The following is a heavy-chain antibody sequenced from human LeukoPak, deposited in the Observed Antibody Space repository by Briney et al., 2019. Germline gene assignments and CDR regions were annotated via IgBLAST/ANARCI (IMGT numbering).Heavy chain of an antibody. Sequence: SETLSLTCAVYGGSFSGYYWSWIRQPPGKGLEWIGEINHSGSTNYNPSLKSRVTISVDTSKNQFSLKLSSVTAADTAVDYCARRKGTWSGYRVHNWFDPWGQGTLVTVSS. D-gene: IGHD5-12*01. CDR2: INHSGST. CDR1: GGSFSGYY. J-gene: IGHJ5*02. CDR3: ARRKGTWSGYRVHNWFDP. V-gene: IGHV4-34*01.